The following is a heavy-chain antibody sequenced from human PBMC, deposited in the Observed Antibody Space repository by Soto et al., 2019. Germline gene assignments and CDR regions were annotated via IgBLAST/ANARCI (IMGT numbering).Heavy chain of an antibody. CDR1: GASISSRDYY. V-gene: IGHV4-39*01. CDR2: IDYNGVT. Sequence: SETLSLTCSVPGASISSRDYYWGWIRQTPGKGLEWIGNIDYNGVTYYNPSLKSRVTVSRDTSKNQFSLKVASVTAADTAIYYCGRVMIGTSRHTDSDYWGQGTQVTVSS. D-gene: IGHD2-2*01. CDR3: GRVMIGTSRHTDSDY. J-gene: IGHJ4*02.